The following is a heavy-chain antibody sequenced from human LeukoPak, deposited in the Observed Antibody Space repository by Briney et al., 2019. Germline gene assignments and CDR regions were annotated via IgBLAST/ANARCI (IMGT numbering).Heavy chain of an antibody. V-gene: IGHV3-48*02. J-gene: IGHJ4*02. CDR2: ISSSSRTI. Sequence: GGSLRLSCAASGFTFSSYSMNWVRQAPGKGLEWISYISSSSRTIYYADSVKGRFTISRDNAKNSLYLQMNSLRDEDTAVYYCARDVEMATIPGYFDYWGQGTLVTVSP. CDR3: ARDVEMATIPGYFDY. CDR1: GFTFSSYS. D-gene: IGHD5-24*01.